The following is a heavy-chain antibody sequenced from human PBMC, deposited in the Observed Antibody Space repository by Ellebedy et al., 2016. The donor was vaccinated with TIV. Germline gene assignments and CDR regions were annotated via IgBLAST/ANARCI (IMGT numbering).Heavy chain of an antibody. D-gene: IGHD5-18*01. J-gene: IGHJ4*02. CDR2: ISSNGGST. V-gene: IGHV3-64D*06. CDR1: GFTFSSYA. CDR3: VKGYSYGYFDY. Sequence: GESLKISCSASGFTFSSYAMHWVRQAPGKGLEYVSAISSNGGSTYYADSVKGRFTISRDNSKNTLYLQMRSLRAEDTAVYYCVKGYSYGYFDYWGQGTLVTVSS.